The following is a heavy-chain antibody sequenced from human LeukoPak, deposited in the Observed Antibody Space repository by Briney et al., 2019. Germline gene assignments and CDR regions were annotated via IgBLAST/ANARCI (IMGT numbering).Heavy chain of an antibody. CDR2: ISAYNGNT. V-gene: IGHV1-18*01. J-gene: IGHJ4*02. Sequence: ASVKVSCKTSGYTFTSYGISWVRQAPGQGLKWIGWISAYNGNTNYAQKFQARVSMTTDTSTSTAYMELRSLRSDDTAVYYCARDPGAYGDGCDYWGQGTLVTVSS. CDR1: GYTFTSYG. CDR3: ARDPGAYGDGCDY. D-gene: IGHD4-17*01.